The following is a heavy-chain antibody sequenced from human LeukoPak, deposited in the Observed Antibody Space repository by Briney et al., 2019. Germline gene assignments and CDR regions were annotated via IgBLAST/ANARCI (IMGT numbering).Heavy chain of an antibody. D-gene: IGHD1-14*01. V-gene: IGHV4-59*01. J-gene: IGHJ6*03. CDR1: GGSISSYY. CDR2: IYYSGST. CDR3: ARGAPEGYYYYYYMDV. Sequence: SETLSLTCTVSGGSISSYYWSWIRQPPGKGLEWIGYIYYSGSTNYNPSLKSRVTISVDTSKNQFSLKLSSVTAADTAVYYCARGAPEGYYYYYYMDVWGKGTTVTVSS.